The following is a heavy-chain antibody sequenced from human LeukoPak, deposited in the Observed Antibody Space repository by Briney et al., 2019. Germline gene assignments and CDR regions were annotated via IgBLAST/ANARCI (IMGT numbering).Heavy chain of an antibody. CDR1: GGSISSSSYY. D-gene: IGHD5-18*01. J-gene: IGHJ4*02. CDR2: IYYSGST. V-gene: IGHV4-39*01. CDR3: ARQGAEGSYGLIDFDY. Sequence: SETLSLTCTVSGGSISSSSYYWGWIRQPPGKGLEWIGSIYYSGSTYYNPSLKSRVTISVDTSKNQFSLRLSSVTAADTAVYYCARQGAEGSYGLIDFDYWGQGTLVTVSS.